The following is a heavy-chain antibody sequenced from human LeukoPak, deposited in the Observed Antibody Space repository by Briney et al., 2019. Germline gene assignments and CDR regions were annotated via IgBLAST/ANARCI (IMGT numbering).Heavy chain of an antibody. J-gene: IGHJ4*02. D-gene: IGHD6-13*01. CDR1: GFTVSSNY. CDR3: ARGIAAAYYFDY. V-gene: IGHV3-53*01. Sequence: GGSLRLSCAASGFTVSSNYMSWVRQAPGKGLEWVSVIYSGGSTYYADSVKGRFTISRDNSKNTPYLQMNSLRAEDTAGYYWARGIAAAYYFDYWGQGTLVTVSS. CDR2: IYSGGST.